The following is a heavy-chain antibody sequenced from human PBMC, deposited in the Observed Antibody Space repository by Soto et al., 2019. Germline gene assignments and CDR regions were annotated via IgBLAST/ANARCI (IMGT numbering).Heavy chain of an antibody. CDR2: ISAYNGNT. V-gene: IGHV1-18*01. Sequence: EASVKVSCKASGYTFTSYGISWVRQAPGQGLEWMGWISAYNGNTNYAQKLQGRVTMTTDTSTSTAYMELRSLRSDDTAVYYCASTYYYDSSGYPGHYWGQGTLVTVSS. CDR1: GYTFTSYG. J-gene: IGHJ4*02. D-gene: IGHD3-22*01. CDR3: ASTYYYDSSGYPGHY.